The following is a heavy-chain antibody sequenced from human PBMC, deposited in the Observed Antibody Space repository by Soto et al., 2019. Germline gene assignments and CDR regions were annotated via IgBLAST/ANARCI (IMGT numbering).Heavy chain of an antibody. CDR2: IIPIFGTA. J-gene: IGHJ2*01. CDR3: ARAGVIGPDGYFEL. CDR1: GGTFSSYA. Sequence: SVKVSCKASGGTFSSYAISWVRQAPGQGLEWMGGIIPIFGTANYAQKFQGRVTITADESTSTAYMELSSLRSEDTAVYYCARAGVIGPDGYFELWCRGTWVTVSS. V-gene: IGHV1-69*13. D-gene: IGHD3-22*01.